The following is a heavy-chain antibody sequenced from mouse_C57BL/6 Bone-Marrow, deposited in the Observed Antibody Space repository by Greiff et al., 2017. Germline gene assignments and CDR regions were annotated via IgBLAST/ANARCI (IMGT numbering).Heavy chain of an antibody. V-gene: IGHV1-15*01. CDR3: TRVGYDGYYERDY. D-gene: IGHD2-3*01. J-gene: IGHJ2*01. CDR1: GYTFTDYE. CDR2: IDPETGGT. Sequence: VKLVESGAELVRPGASVTLSCKASGYTFTDYEMHWVKQTPVHGLEWIGAIDPETGGTAYNQKFKGKAILTADKSSSTAYMELRSLTSEDSAVYYCTRVGYDGYYERDYWGQGTTLTVSS.